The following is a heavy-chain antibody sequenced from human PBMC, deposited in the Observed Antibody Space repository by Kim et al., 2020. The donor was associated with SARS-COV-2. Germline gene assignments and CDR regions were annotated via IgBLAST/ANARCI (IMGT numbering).Heavy chain of an antibody. J-gene: IGHJ3*02. CDR3: ASFYYGSGSFIHAFGI. D-gene: IGHD3-10*01. V-gene: IGHV4-34*01. Sequence: TPRRRVTISVDTSKNQFSLKLSSVTAADTAVYYCASFYYGSGSFIHAFGIWGQGTMVTVSS.